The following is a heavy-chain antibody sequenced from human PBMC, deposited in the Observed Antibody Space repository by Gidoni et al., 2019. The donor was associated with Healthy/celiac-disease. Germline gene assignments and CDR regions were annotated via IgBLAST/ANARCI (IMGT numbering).Heavy chain of an antibody. V-gene: IGHV3-21*01. CDR1: GFPLRSYS. Sequence: EVQLVESVGGLVKPGGSLRLSCAASGFPLRSYSMNWVRQAPGKGLEWVSSISRSSSYIYYADSVKGRFTISRDNAKNSLYLQMNSLRAEDTAVYYCAAPYSSLPYDAFDIWGQGTMVTVSS. CDR3: AAPYSSLPYDAFDI. J-gene: IGHJ3*02. CDR2: ISRSSSYI. D-gene: IGHD6-6*01.